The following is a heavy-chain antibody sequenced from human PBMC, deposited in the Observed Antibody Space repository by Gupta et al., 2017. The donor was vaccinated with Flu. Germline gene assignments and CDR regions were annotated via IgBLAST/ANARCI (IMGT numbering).Heavy chain of an antibody. J-gene: IGHJ4*02. D-gene: IGHD3-10*01. Sequence: QVQLVQSGAEVKKPGSSVKVSCKTSGGTFDAHRIYWVRQAPGQRLEWMGRTIPILAMANFAQKFQGRVMITTDKSKTTAYMELRSLRSEDTAVYYCATSYGSGNSPFDNWGQGTQVTVSS. CDR1: GGTFDAHR. CDR2: TIPILAMA. CDR3: ATSYGSGNSPFDN. V-gene: IGHV1-69*02.